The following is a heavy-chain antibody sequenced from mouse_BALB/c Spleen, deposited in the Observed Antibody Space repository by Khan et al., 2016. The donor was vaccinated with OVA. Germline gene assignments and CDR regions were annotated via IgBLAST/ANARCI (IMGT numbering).Heavy chain of an antibody. Sequence: VQLQESGPGLVAPSQSLSITCTVSGFSLTSYGVHWVRQPPGKGLEWLGVIWAGGSTNYNSALMSRLSISKDNSKSQVFLKMNRLQTEDTAMYYCARREEIWGQGTTLTVSS. CDR2: IWAGGST. CDR3: ARREEI. J-gene: IGHJ2*01. V-gene: IGHV2-9*02. CDR1: GFSLTSYG.